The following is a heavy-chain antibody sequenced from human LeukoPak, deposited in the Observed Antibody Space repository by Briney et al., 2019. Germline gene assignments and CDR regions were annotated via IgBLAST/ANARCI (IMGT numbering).Heavy chain of an antibody. J-gene: IGHJ4*02. CDR3: AKDKDTPATAQPQRGYFES. Sequence: PGRSLRLSCAASGFTFSSYAMHWVRQAPGKGLEWVAVISYDGSNKYYADSVKGRFTISRDNSKNTLYLQMNSLRVEDTAVYFCAKDKDTPATAQPQRGYFESWGQGTLVTVSS. D-gene: IGHD2-15*01. CDR2: ISYDGSNK. CDR1: GFTFSSYA. V-gene: IGHV3-30-3*01.